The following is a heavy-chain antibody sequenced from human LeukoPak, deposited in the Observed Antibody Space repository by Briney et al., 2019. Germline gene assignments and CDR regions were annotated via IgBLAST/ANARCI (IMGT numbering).Heavy chain of an antibody. CDR1: GGSISSFY. Sequence: SGTLSLTCTVSGGSISSFYWSWIRQPPGKGLEWIGDMSYSGTTKYNPSLKSRLTISMDTSKNQFSLKLSSVTAADTAVYYCARVADYSSSYDWGQGTLVTVSS. CDR3: ARVADYSSSYD. D-gene: IGHD6-6*01. J-gene: IGHJ4*02. V-gene: IGHV4-59*01. CDR2: MSYSGTT.